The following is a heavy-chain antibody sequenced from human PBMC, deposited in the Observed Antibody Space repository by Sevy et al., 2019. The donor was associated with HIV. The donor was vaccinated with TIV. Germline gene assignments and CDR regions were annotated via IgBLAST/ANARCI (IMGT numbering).Heavy chain of an antibody. CDR3: ARADYGDYSGEFDY. CDR2: ISYDGSNK. J-gene: IGHJ4*02. V-gene: IGHV3-30-3*01. CDR1: GITFSSHA. Sequence: GGSLRLSCAASGITFSSHAMHWVRQAPGKGLEWVTIISYDGSNKYYAASVKGRFTISRDNSKNTLYLQMNSLRAEDTAVHYCARADYGDYSGEFDYWGQGTLVTVSS. D-gene: IGHD4-17*01.